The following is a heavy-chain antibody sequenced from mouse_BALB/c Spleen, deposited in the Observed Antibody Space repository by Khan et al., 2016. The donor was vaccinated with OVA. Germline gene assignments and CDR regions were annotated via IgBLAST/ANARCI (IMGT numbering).Heavy chain of an antibody. CDR3: TSHLTGSFAY. V-gene: IGHV5-6*01. CDR2: ISSGGDYT. D-gene: IGHD4-1*01. Sequence: EVELVESGGDLVKPGGSLKLSCAASGFSFSSYSMSWVRQTPDKRLEWVATISSGGDYTYYPAIVKGRFTISRDTAKNTLYLQMSSLKSEDTAMYYCTSHLTGSFAYWGQGTLVTVSA. CDR1: GFSFSSYS. J-gene: IGHJ3*01.